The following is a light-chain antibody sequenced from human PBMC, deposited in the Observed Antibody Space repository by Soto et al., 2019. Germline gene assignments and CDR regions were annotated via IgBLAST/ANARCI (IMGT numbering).Light chain of an antibody. Sequence: EIVLTQSPGTLSLSPGERATLSCRASQSVSSSYLAWYQQKPGQAPRLLIYGASSRATGIPDRFSGSGSGTDFTLTISRLEPADFAVYYCQQYGSSPLLPFGGGTKVEIK. V-gene: IGKV3-20*01. CDR1: QSVSSSY. CDR3: QQYGSSPLLP. CDR2: GAS. J-gene: IGKJ4*01.